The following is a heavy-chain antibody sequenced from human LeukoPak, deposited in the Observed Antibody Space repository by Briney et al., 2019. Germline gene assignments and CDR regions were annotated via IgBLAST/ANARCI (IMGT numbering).Heavy chain of an antibody. D-gene: IGHD1-26*01. CDR1: GFTFSSFA. Sequence: PGGSLTLSCAASGFTFSSFAMNWVRHAPGEGLEWVAYISGTSGSIYYADSVKGRFSIARDNAKNSLYLQMNSLRAEDTAVYYCARDEPGGRATTNDYWGQGPLVTVSS. CDR2: ISGTSGSI. V-gene: IGHV3-48*01. J-gene: IGHJ4*02. CDR3: ARDEPGGRATTNDY.